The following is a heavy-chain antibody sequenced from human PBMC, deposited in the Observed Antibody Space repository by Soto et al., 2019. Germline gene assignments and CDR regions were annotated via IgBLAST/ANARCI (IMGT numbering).Heavy chain of an antibody. V-gene: IGHV4-61*01. CDR2: IYYSGST. J-gene: IGHJ6*02. CDR3: ARDRDYYDSSGYYWYYYGMDV. CDR1: GGSVSSGSYY. Sequence: PSETLSLTCTVSGGSVSSGSYYWSWIRQPPGKGLEWIGYIYYSGSTNYNPSLKSRVTISVDTSKNQISLKLSSVTAADTAVYYCARDRDYYDSSGYYWYYYGMDVWGQGTTVTVSS. D-gene: IGHD3-22*01.